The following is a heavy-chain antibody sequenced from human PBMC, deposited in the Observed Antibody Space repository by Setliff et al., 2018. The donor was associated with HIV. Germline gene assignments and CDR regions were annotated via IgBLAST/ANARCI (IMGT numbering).Heavy chain of an antibody. Sequence: GGSLRLSCTASGFTFSSYAMTWVRQAPGKGLEWVSSISSSSSYIYYAESVKGRFTISGDNAKNSLYLQMNSLRAEDTAVYYCARDTPPIYWGQGTLVTVSS. V-gene: IGHV3-21*01. CDR1: GFTFSSYA. J-gene: IGHJ4*02. CDR3: ARDTPPIY. CDR2: ISSSSSYI.